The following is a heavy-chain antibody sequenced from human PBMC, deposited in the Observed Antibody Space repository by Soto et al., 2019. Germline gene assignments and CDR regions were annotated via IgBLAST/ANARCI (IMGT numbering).Heavy chain of an antibody. V-gene: IGHV3-30-3*01. J-gene: IGHJ2*01. D-gene: IGHD4-17*01. CDR3: ARAPTTVVTPYYFDL. Sequence: QVQLVESGGGVVQPGRSLRLSCAASGFTFSSYAMHWVRQAPGKGLEWVAVISYDGSNKYYADSVKGRFTISRDNSKNTLYLQMNSLRAEDTAVYYCARAPTTVVTPYYFDLWGRGTLVTVSP. CDR1: GFTFSSYA. CDR2: ISYDGSNK.